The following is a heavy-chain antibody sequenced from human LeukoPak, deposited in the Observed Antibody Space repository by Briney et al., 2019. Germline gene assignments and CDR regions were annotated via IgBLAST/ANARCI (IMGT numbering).Heavy chain of an antibody. CDR3: ARDGDTAMANWFDP. D-gene: IGHD5-18*01. CDR2: TSSSSSTI. CDR1: GFTFSDYY. J-gene: IGHJ5*02. V-gene: IGHV3-11*04. Sequence: PGGSLRLSCAASGFTFSDYYMSWIRQAPGKGLEWVSSTSSSSSTIYYADSVKGRFTISRDNAKNSLYLQMNSLRAEDTAVYYCARDGDTAMANWFDPWGQGTLVTVSS.